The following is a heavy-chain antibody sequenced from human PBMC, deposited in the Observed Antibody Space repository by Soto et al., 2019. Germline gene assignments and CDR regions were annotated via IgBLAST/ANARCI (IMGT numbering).Heavy chain of an antibody. Sequence: QVQLVQSGAEVREPGASVKVSCKASGYSFTSLDINWVRQTTGQGLEWMGWMQRSSGRTGYAQKFQGRVTMTRDTSINTAYMELSSLTSDDTAFYYCARGVTAGVDYWGQGTLVTVSS. J-gene: IGHJ4*02. CDR3: ARGVTAGVDY. CDR1: GYSFTSLD. D-gene: IGHD1-26*01. V-gene: IGHV1-8*01. CDR2: MQRSSGRT.